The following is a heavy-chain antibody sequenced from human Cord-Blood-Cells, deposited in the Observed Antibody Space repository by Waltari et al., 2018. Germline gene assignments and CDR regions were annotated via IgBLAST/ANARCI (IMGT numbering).Heavy chain of an antibody. CDR1: GLPFRSYE. J-gene: IGHJ4*02. D-gene: IGHD1-7*01. CDR2: ISSSGSTI. CDR3: ARDFGAGWNFLS. Sequence: EVQLVESGGGLVQPGGSLRLSCAASGLPFRSYEMTWVRQAPGKGLEWVSYISSSGSTIYYADSVKGRFTISRDNAKNSLYLQMNSLRAEDTAVYYCARDFGAGWNFLSWGQGTLVTVSS. V-gene: IGHV3-48*03.